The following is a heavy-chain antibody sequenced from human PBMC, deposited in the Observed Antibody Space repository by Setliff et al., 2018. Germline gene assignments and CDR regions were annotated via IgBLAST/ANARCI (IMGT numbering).Heavy chain of an antibody. CDR1: GFTFSNAW. J-gene: IGHJ3*02. CDR2: IKRKTDGETT. D-gene: IGHD3-22*01. CDR3: ARDRISRYYDSGAHAFDI. V-gene: IGHV3-15*01. Sequence: GGSLRLSCAASGFTFSNAWMSWVRQAPGKGLEWVGQIKRKTDGETTDYAAPVKGRFIISRDDSKNTAYLQMNSLKTEDTAVYYCARDRISRYYDSGAHAFDIWGQGTMVTVSS.